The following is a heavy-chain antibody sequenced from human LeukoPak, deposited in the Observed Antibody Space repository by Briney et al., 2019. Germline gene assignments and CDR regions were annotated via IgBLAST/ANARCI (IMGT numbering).Heavy chain of an antibody. J-gene: IGHJ4*02. CDR2: ISDTGNT. CDR3: AKAPVTTCRGAFCYPFDY. Sequence: GGSLRLSCAVSGFNLSNFWMTWVRQAPGKGLEWVSAISDTGNTYHADSVKGRFTISRDSSKNTLLLQMNRLRPEDAAVYYCAKAPVTTCRGAFCYPFDYWGLGTLVTVSS. D-gene: IGHD2-15*01. CDR1: GFNLSNFW. V-gene: IGHV3-23*01.